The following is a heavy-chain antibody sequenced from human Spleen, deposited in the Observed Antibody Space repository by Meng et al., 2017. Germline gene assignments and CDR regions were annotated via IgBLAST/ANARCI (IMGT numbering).Heavy chain of an antibody. D-gene: IGHD5-18*01. V-gene: IGHV4-34*01. J-gene: IGHJ4*02. Sequence: GSLRLSCAVYGGSFSDYYLTWIRQSPGKGLEWIGEIDHSGSTKYNPSLKSRVTISLDTSKKQFSLQLSSVTAEDTAVYYCARDSGEDGYRYGALDYWGQGTLVTVSS. CDR1: GGSFSDYY. CDR3: ARDSGEDGYRYGALDY. CDR2: IDHSGST.